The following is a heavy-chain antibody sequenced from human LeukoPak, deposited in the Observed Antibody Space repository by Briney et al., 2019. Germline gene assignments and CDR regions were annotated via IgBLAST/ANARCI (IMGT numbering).Heavy chain of an antibody. J-gene: IGHJ6*02. D-gene: IGHD2/OR15-2a*01. CDR1: GFTFSRCW. Sequence: QRGGSERLLCAASGFTFSRCWMQWLRQAPGKGLVWLSRISTDGSSTTYADSVTGRSTISTDNSRNSLYLQTYRLPGKATAVYYCASYLTSVPSGMDIWGQGTTVTASS. CDR3: ASYLTSVPSGMDI. CDR2: ISTDGSST. V-gene: IGHV3-74*01.